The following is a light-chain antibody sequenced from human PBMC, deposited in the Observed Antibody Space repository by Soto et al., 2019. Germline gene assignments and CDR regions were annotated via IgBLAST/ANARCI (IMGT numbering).Light chain of an antibody. J-gene: IGKJ2*01. CDR1: QSVSSY. Sequence: EIVLTQSPATLSLSPGERATLSCRARQSVSSYLAWYQQKPCQAPRLLIYDASNRATGIPARFSGSGSGTDFTLTISSLEPEDCAVYYCQQRSNWLRTFGQGTKLEIK. CDR3: QQRSNWLRT. CDR2: DAS. V-gene: IGKV3-11*01.